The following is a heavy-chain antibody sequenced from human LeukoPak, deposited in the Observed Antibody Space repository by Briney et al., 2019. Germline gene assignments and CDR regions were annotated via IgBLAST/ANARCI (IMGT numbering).Heavy chain of an antibody. D-gene: IGHD3-22*01. CDR2: IYDTGSP. CDR3: ARGFYYDSSGYYPFDY. J-gene: IGHJ4*02. Sequence: PSETLSLTCTVSGGSISSYYWSWIRQPPGKGLEWIGYIYDTGSPNYNPSLKSRVTISIDTSKNQFSLKLTSVTAADTAVYYCARGFYYDSSGYYPFDYWGQGTLVTVSS. CDR1: GGSISSYY. V-gene: IGHV4-59*01.